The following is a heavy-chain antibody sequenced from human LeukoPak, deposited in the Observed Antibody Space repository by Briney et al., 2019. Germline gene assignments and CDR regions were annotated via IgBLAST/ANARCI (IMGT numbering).Heavy chain of an antibody. CDR3: AKDRWLQGYFDY. CDR1: GFIFSNYG. CDR2: IRHDGSNK. Sequence: GGSLRLSCTTSGFIFSNYGMHWVRQAPGKGLEWVAFIRHDGSNKYYADSVKGRCAISRDNSKKTVYLQMNSLRTEDTAVYYCAKDRWLQGYFDYWGQGTLVTVSS. J-gene: IGHJ4*02. V-gene: IGHV3-30*02. D-gene: IGHD5-24*01.